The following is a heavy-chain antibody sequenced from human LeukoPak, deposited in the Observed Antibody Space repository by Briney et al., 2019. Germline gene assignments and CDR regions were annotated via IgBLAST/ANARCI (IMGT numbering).Heavy chain of an antibody. CDR3: AREPYYYYYYMDV. Sequence: PGGSLRLPCAASGFTFRSFWMSWVRQAPGKGLEWVANIKQDGSERYYMDSVKGRFTISRDNAKNSLYLRLSSLRAEDTAVYYCAREPYYYYYYMDVWGKGTTVTVSS. J-gene: IGHJ6*03. CDR2: IKQDGSER. V-gene: IGHV3-7*01. CDR1: GFTFRSFW.